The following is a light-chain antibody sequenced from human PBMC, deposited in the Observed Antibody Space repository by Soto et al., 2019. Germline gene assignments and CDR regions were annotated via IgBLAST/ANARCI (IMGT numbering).Light chain of an antibody. CDR1: QSVSSN. CDR3: QQYNNWPPDT. CDR2: GAS. Sequence: EIVLTHSPGTLSLSPCERATLSFSASQSVSSNLAWYQQKPGQAPRLLIYGASTRATGIPGRFRGSGSGTDFTLTITSLQSEDFAVYFCQQYNNWPPDTFGQGTRLEIK. V-gene: IGKV3-15*01. J-gene: IGKJ5*01.